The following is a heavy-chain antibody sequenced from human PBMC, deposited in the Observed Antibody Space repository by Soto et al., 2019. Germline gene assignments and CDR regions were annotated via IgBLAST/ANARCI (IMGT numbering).Heavy chain of an antibody. D-gene: IGHD2-2*01. CDR3: AKNEGYCSSPTCSNFDY. V-gene: IGHV5-51*01. CDR2: IYPGDSDT. J-gene: IGHJ4*02. CDR1: GFTFTNYW. Sequence: PGESLKISCRGSGFTFTNYWIAWVRQMPGKGLEWMGIIYPGDSDTSYSPSFQGQVTISADKSINTAYLHWSTLKASDTAMYYCAKNEGYCSSPTCSNFDYWGQGTLVTVS.